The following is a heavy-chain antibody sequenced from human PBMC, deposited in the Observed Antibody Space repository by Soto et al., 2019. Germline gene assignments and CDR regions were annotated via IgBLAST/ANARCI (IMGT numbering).Heavy chain of an antibody. CDR2: SYYSGST. CDR1: CGSISRGGSY. J-gene: IGHJ4*02. V-gene: IGHV4-31*01. CDR3: ARGGYCSGGSCYLGPLGY. D-gene: IGHD2-15*01. Sequence: QVQLQESGPGLVKPSQTLSLTCTVSCGSISRGGSYWSWIRQHPGKGLEWIGYSYYSGSTYYNPALKSPVTISVDTAKHSFSLKLSSVTAADTAVYYCARGGYCSGGSCYLGPLGYWGRGTLVTVSS.